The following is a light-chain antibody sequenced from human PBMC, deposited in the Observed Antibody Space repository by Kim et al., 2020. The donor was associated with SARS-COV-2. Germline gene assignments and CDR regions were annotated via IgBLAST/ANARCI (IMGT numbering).Light chain of an antibody. Sequence: DIQMTQSPSSLSASVGDRVTITCRASQDISNYLAWFQLKPGKAPKLLIYAASALQPGVPSRFSGSGSGTDLTLTVTSLQPEDVATYYCQKCDSAPWTFGQGTKVDIK. CDR3: QKCDSAPWT. CDR2: AAS. V-gene: IGKV1-27*01. CDR1: QDISNY. J-gene: IGKJ1*01.